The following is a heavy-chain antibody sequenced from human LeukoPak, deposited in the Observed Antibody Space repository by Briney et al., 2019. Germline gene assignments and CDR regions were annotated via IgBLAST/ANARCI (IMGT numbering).Heavy chain of an antibody. CDR1: GGTFSSYA. V-gene: IGHV3-23*01. Sequence: ASVKVSCKASGGTFSSYAMSWVRQAPGKGLEWVSAISGSGGSTYYADSVKGRFTISRDNSKNTLYLQMNSLRAEDTAVYYCANLEDIVVVPAPYYMDVWGKGTTVTVSS. CDR2: ISGSGGST. D-gene: IGHD2-2*01. J-gene: IGHJ6*03. CDR3: ANLEDIVVVPAPYYMDV.